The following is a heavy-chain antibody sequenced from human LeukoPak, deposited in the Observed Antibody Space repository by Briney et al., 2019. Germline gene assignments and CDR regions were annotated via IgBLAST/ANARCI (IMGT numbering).Heavy chain of an antibody. D-gene: IGHD2-2*01. Sequence: PGGSLRLSCAASGFTFSGSAIHCVRQASGKGLEWVGRIRDKANSYATAYIASVKGRFTISRDDSKNTAYLQMSSLKTEDTAVYYCTRWDCTTTGCYPFDYWGQGTLVTVSS. V-gene: IGHV3-73*01. CDR1: GFTFSGSA. J-gene: IGHJ4*02. CDR3: TRWDCTTTGCYPFDY. CDR2: IRDKANSYAT.